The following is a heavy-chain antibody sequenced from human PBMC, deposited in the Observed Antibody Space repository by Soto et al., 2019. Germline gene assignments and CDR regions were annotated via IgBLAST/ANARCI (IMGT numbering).Heavy chain of an antibody. Sequence: EVQLVESGGGLVQPGGSLRLSCAASGFTFSGYWMHWVRQAPGKGLAWVSRINTDGSSTSYADSVKGRFTISRDNAKNTLYLQMNSLRAEDTAVYYCARASDYGGNSHGYWGQGTLVTVSS. J-gene: IGHJ4*02. CDR2: INTDGSST. V-gene: IGHV3-74*01. CDR3: ARASDYGGNSHGY. D-gene: IGHD4-17*01. CDR1: GFTFSGYW.